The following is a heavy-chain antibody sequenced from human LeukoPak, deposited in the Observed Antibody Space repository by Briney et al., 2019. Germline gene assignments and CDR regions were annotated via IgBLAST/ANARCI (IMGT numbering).Heavy chain of an antibody. D-gene: IGHD5-24*01. CDR1: GFTFSSYA. V-gene: IGHV3-30*04. Sequence: GGSLRLSCAASGFTFSSYAMHWVRQAPGKGLEWVAVISFDGSNGYYADSVKGRFTFSRDNSKNRLYLQMNSLRAEDTAVYYCARDRGFYFDYWGQGTLVTVSS. J-gene: IGHJ4*02. CDR2: ISFDGSNG. CDR3: ARDRGFYFDY.